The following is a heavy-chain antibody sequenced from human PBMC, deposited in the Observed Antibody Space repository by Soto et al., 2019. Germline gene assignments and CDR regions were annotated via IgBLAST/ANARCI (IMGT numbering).Heavy chain of an antibody. V-gene: IGHV3-21*06. CDR2: ISSGSSYI. Sequence: GGSLRLSCAASGFTFSSFTMNWVLQAPGKGLEWVSPISSGSSYIYYADSVKGRFTISRDNAKNSLYLQMNTLRAEDTAVYYCARGPTSGTYVYWGQGTLVTVSS. CDR3: ARGPTSGTYVY. D-gene: IGHD1-26*01. J-gene: IGHJ4*02. CDR1: GFTFSSFT.